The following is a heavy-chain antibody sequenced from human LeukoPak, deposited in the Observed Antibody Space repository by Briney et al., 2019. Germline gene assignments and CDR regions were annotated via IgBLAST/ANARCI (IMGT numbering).Heavy chain of an antibody. CDR1: GGTFSKYT. CDR3: ARAADFCSGGSCHSGWFDP. Sequence: PVASVKVSCKASGGTFSKYTISWVRQRPGQGLEWMGGITPLFGTANYAQKFQGRVTMTRDTSTSSVYMELSSLRSEDTAVYYCARAADFCSGGSCHSGWFDPWGQGTLVTVSS. D-gene: IGHD2-15*01. J-gene: IGHJ5*02. V-gene: IGHV1-69*05. CDR2: ITPLFGTA.